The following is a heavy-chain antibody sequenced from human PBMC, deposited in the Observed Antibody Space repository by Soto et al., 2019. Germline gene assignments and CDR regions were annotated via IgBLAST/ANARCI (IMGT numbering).Heavy chain of an antibody. CDR1: GYNFTAYY. J-gene: IGHJ6*02. D-gene: IGHD6-19*01. CDR3: ARDIIALAGNINYYYGMDV. CDR2: INPNSGGT. V-gene: IGHV1-2*04. Sequence: ASVKVSCKASGYNFTAYYMHWVRQAPGQGLEWMGWINPNSGGTNYAQKFQGWVTMTRDTSISTAYMELSRLKSDDTAVYYCARDIIALAGNINYYYGMDVWGQGTTVTVSS.